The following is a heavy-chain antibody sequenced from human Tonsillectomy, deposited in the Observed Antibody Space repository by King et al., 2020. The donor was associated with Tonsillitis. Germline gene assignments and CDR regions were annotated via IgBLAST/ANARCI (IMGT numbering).Heavy chain of an antibody. D-gene: IGHD6-13*01. CDR3: AKARVGSSWPYYYYGMDV. J-gene: IGHJ6*02. V-gene: IGHV3-30*18. Sequence: VQLVESGGGVVQPGRSLRLSCAASGFTFSSYGMHWVRQAPGKGLEWVAVISYDGSNKYYADSVKGRFTISRDNSKNTLNLQMNSLRAEDTAVYYCAKARVGSSWPYYYYGMDVWGQGTTVTVSS. CDR2: ISYDGSNK. CDR1: GFTFSSYG.